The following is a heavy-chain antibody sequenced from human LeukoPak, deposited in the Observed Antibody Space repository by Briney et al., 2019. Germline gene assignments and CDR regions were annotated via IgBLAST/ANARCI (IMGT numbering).Heavy chain of an antibody. CDR3: ARDPSMTTVTAFDY. D-gene: IGHD4-17*01. Sequence: SETLSLTCTVSGGSISSSSYYWGWIRQPPGKGLEWIGSIYYSGSTYYNPSLKSRVTISVDTSKNQFSLKLSSVTAADTAVYYCARDPSMTTVTAFDYWGQGTLVTVSS. CDR1: GGSISSSSYY. J-gene: IGHJ4*02. V-gene: IGHV4-39*07. CDR2: IYYSGST.